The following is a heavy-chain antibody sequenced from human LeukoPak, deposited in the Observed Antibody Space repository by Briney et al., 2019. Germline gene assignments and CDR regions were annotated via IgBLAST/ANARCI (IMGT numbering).Heavy chain of an antibody. CDR3: VRERYCSGTSCFELGY. V-gene: IGHV3-74*01. J-gene: IGHJ4*02. CDR2: ISSDGSST. CDR1: GFTVSSNY. D-gene: IGHD2-2*01. Sequence: GGSLRLSCAVSGFTVSSNYMSWVRQAPGKGLEWVSRISSDGSSTSYADSVKGRFTMSRDNAKNTLYLQMNSLRAEDTAVYYCVRERYCSGTSCFELGYWGQGTLVTVSS.